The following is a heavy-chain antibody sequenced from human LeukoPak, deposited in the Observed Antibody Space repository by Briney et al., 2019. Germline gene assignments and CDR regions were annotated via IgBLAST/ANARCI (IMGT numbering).Heavy chain of an antibody. Sequence: PSQTLSLTCTVSGGSISSGSYYWSWIRQPAGKGLEWIGRIYTSGSTNYNPSLKSRLTISVDTSKNQFSLKLSSVTAADTAVYYCARASPMDVWGKGTTVTVSS. CDR3: ARASPMDV. V-gene: IGHV4-61*02. CDR2: IYTSGST. CDR1: GGSISSGSYY. J-gene: IGHJ6*03.